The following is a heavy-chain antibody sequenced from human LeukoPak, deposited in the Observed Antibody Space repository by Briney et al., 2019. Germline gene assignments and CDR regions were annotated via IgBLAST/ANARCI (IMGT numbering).Heavy chain of an antibody. J-gene: IGHJ4*02. CDR2: IYSGGST. D-gene: IGHD3-22*01. Sequence: GGSLRLSCAASGFTVSSNYMSWVRQAPGKGLEWVSVIYSGGSTYYADSVKGRFTISRDNSKNTLYLQMNSLRAEDTAVYYCARADYYDSPWGYWGQGTLVTVSS. CDR1: GFTVSSNY. CDR3: ARADYYDSPWGY. V-gene: IGHV3-66*01.